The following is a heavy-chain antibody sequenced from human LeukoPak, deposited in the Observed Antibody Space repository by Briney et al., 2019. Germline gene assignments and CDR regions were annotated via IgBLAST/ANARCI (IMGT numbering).Heavy chain of an antibody. Sequence: GGSLRLSCAASGFTFSSYGMHWVRQAPGKELEWVAVIWYDGSNKYYADSVKGRFTISRDNSKNTLYLQMNSLRAEDTAVYYCARDGPLGSYDSSGYYYGLFDYWGQGTLVTVSP. D-gene: IGHD3-22*01. CDR3: ARDGPLGSYDSSGYYYGLFDY. CDR2: IWYDGSNK. J-gene: IGHJ4*02. CDR1: GFTFSSYG. V-gene: IGHV3-33*01.